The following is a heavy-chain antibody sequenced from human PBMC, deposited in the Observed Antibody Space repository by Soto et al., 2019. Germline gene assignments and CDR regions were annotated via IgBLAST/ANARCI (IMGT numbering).Heavy chain of an antibody. CDR1: GFTFSSYS. CDR2: ISSSSSYI. V-gene: IGHV3-21*01. Sequence: EVQLVESGGGLVKPGGSLRLSCAASGFTFSSYSMNWVRQAPGKGLEWVSSISSSSSYIYYADSVKGRFTISRDNAKNPLYLQMNNLRAEDTAVYYCARDSVHVVVVPAASYYHYYYLEVWGKGTPVTLSS. CDR3: ARDSVHVVVVPAASYYHYYYLEV. D-gene: IGHD2-2*01. J-gene: IGHJ6*03.